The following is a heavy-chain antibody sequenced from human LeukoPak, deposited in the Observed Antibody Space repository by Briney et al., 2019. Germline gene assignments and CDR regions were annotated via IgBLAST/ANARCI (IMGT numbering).Heavy chain of an antibody. CDR1: GYRFTNYW. D-gene: IGHD3-10*01. J-gene: IGHJ4*02. CDR2: IYPGDSDT. CDR3: VLAGSGSYYFDY. V-gene: IGHV5-51*01. Sequence: GESLKISCKGFGYRFTNYWIGWVRQMPGKGLEWMGIIYPGDSDTRYSPSFQGQVTISGDKSINTAYLQWSSLKASDTAMYYCVLAGSGSYYFDYWGQGILVTVSS.